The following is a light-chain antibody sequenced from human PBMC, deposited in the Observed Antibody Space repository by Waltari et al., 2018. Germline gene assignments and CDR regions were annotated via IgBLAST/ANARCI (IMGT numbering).Light chain of an antibody. CDR1: TTNIGSTY. J-gene: IGLJ3*02. Sequence: QSVLTQPPSASGTPGQRVNIPCSGSTTNIGSTYVHWYQQLPGAAPKLLIYRNDQRPSGVPDRFSGSKTGTSASLAISGLRSEDEADYYCAAWDDSLRGFIMFGGGTKLTVL. CDR3: AAWDDSLRGFIM. V-gene: IGLV1-47*01. CDR2: RND.